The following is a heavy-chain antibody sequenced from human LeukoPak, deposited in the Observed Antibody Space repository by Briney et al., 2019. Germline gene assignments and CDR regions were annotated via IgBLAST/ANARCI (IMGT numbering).Heavy chain of an antibody. Sequence: SETLSLTCAVYGGSFSGYYWSWIRQPPGKGLEWIGEINHSGSTNYNPSLKSRVTISVDTSKNQFSLKLSSVTAADTAVYYCASLYGSGSYYKEGFDYWGQGTLVTVSS. J-gene: IGHJ4*02. CDR1: GGSFSGYY. D-gene: IGHD3-10*01. CDR2: INHSGST. V-gene: IGHV4-34*01. CDR3: ASLYGSGSYYKEGFDY.